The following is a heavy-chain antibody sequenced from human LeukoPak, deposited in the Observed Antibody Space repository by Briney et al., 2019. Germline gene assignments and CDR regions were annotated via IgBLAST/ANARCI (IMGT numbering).Heavy chain of an antibody. J-gene: IGHJ4*02. CDR2: ISAYDGNT. CDR3: ARGHNYGYEY. V-gene: IGHV1-18*01. D-gene: IGHD5-18*01. Sequence: WASVKVSCKASGYTFASYGISWVRQAPGQGLEWMGWISAYDGNTNYAQKLQGRVTMTTDASTSIAYMELRSLKSDDTAVYYCARGHNYGYEYWGQGTLVTVSS. CDR1: GYTFASYG.